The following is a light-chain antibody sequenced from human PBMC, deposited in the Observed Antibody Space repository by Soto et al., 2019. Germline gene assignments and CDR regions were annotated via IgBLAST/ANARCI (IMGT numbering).Light chain of an antibody. CDR2: EVS. V-gene: IGLV2-14*01. CDR3: SSSTSSSTLV. J-gene: IGLJ2*01. CDR1: SSDVGDFDC. Sequence: QSALTQPASVSGSPGQSITISCTGTSSDVGDFDCVSWYQQHPGKAPKLMIYEVSDRPSGVSNRFSGSKSGDTASLTISGLQAEDEADYYCSSSTSSSTLVFGGGTKLTVL.